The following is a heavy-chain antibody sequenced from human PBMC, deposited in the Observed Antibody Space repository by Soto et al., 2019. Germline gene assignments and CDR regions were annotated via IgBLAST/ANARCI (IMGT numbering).Heavy chain of an antibody. D-gene: IGHD4-17*01. J-gene: IGHJ4*02. V-gene: IGHV3-23*01. CDR2: ISGSGGST. CDR3: AAMTTVTTTLYY. CDR1: GFTFSSYA. Sequence: AGGSLRLSCAASGFTFSSYAKSWVRQAPGKGLEWVSAISGSGGSTYYADSVKGRFTISRDNSKNTLYLQMNSLRAEDTAVYYCAAMTTVTTTLYYWGQGTLVTVSS.